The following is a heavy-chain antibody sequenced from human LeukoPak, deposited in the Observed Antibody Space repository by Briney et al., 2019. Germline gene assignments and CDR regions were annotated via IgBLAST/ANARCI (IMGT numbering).Heavy chain of an antibody. D-gene: IGHD3-10*01. CDR3: AREDYGSGRGIDY. V-gene: IGHV3-48*03. CDR2: ISSSGSTI. Sequence: GGSLRLSCAASGFTLRSYEMNWVRQAPGKGLKWVSYISSSGSTIYYADSVKGRFTISRDNAKNSLYLQMNSLRAEDTAVYYCAREDYGSGRGIDYWGQGTLVTVSS. CDR1: GFTLRSYE. J-gene: IGHJ4*02.